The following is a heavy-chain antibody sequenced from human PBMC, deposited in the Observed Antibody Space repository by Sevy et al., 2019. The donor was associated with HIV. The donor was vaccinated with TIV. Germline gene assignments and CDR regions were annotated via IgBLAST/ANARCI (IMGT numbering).Heavy chain of an antibody. V-gene: IGHV3-21*01. Sequence: GGSLRLSCAASGFTFSSYSMNWVRQAPGKGLEWVSSISSSSSYIYYADSVKGRFTMSRDNAKNSLYLQMHSLRAEDTAVYYCARDVTGYSSSWTNFDYWGQGTLVTVSS. D-gene: IGHD6-13*01. J-gene: IGHJ4*02. CDR1: GFTFSSYS. CDR2: ISSSSSYI. CDR3: ARDVTGYSSSWTNFDY.